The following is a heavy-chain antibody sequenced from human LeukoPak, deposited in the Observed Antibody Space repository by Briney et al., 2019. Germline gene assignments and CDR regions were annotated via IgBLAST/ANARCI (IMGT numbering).Heavy chain of an antibody. CDR2: TSSDGSIA. CDR3: ARSRDNVLDY. CDR1: GFIFSRYW. Sequence: GGSLRLSCEASGFIFSRYWMYWVRQVPGKGLVWVSRTSSDGSIASYADSVEGRFAMSRDSARNTLFLQMNSLRVEDTAVYYCARSRDNVLDYWGQGTLVTVSS. D-gene: IGHD1-14*01. J-gene: IGHJ4*02. V-gene: IGHV3-74*01.